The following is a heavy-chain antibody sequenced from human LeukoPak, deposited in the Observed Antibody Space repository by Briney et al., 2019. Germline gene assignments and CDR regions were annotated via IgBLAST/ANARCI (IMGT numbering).Heavy chain of an antibody. CDR1: GFTFSRYA. CDR3: ATLGWTAPDY. Sequence: GGSLRLSCAASGFTFSRYAMHWVRQAPGKGLEWVAVISYDGSNEYYADSVKGRFTISRDSSENTLYLQMNSLRVEDTAVYYCATLGWTAPDYWGQGTLVTVSS. V-gene: IGHV3-30-3*01. D-gene: IGHD3/OR15-3a*01. J-gene: IGHJ4*02. CDR2: ISYDGSNE.